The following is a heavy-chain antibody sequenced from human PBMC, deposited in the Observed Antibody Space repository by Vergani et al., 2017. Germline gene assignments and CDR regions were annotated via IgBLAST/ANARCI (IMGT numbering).Heavy chain of an antibody. Sequence: QVQLQESGPGLVKPSQTLSLTCTVSGGSISSGGYYWSWIRQHPGKGLEWIGYIYYSGSTYYNPSLKSRVNISVDTSKNQFSLTLSSVTAADTAVYYCARDKGGYCSSTSCYSPGWFDPWGQGTLVTVSS. CDR1: GGSISSGGYY. D-gene: IGHD2-2*02. CDR3: ARDKGGYCSSTSCYSPGWFDP. CDR2: IYYSGST. J-gene: IGHJ5*02. V-gene: IGHV4-31*03.